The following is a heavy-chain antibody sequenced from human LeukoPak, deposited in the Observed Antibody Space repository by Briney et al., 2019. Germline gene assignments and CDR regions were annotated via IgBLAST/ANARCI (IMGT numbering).Heavy chain of an antibody. D-gene: IGHD3-3*01. CDR2: ISGSGGTT. CDR1: GFSFSLYA. Sequence: PGGSLRLSCKASGFSFSLYAMSWVRQAPGKGLEWVSTISGSGGTTYYADSVKGRFTISRHNSKNTLYLQMNSLRAEDTAVYYCAKSGNFWSGYPKAIFFDYWGQGTLVTVSS. J-gene: IGHJ4*02. V-gene: IGHV3-23*01. CDR3: AKSGNFWSGYPKAIFFDY.